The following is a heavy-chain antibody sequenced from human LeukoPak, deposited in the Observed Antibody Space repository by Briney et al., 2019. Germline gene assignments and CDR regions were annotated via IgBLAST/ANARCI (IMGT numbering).Heavy chain of an antibody. J-gene: IGHJ4*02. D-gene: IGHD6-19*01. CDR2: ITGSGRTT. CDR3: AKDMAVAGIPD. V-gene: IGHV3-23*01. CDR1: GFTFATYA. Sequence: GGSLRLSCAASGFTFATYAMSWVRQAPGKGLKWVSGITGSGRTTYYADSVKGRFTISRDNSKNTLYLQMNSLRAEDTAVYYCAKDMAVAGIPDWGQGTLVTVSS.